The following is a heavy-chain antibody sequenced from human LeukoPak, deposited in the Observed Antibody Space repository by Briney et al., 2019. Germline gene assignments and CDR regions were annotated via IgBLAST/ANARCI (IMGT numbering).Heavy chain of an antibody. D-gene: IGHD6-19*01. CDR2: ISWNSGSI. V-gene: IGHV3-9*01. CDR3: AKDMGRIAVAANY. Sequence: GRSLRLSCAASGFTFDDYAMHWVRQAPGKGLEWVSGISWNSGSIGYADSVKGRFTISRDNAKNSLYLQMNSLRAEDTALYYCAKDMGRIAVAANYWGQGTLVTVSS. CDR1: GFTFDDYA. J-gene: IGHJ4*02.